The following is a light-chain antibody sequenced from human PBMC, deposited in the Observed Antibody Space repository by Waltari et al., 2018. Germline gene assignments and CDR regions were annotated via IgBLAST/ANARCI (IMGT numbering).Light chain of an antibody. CDR1: SVHSSNV. CDR3: QTGGHGTWV. V-gene: IGLV4-69*01. Sequence: QLVLTQSPSASASLGASVKLTCTLSSVHSSNVIAWLQQQPEKGPRYLMKVNSDGSHNKGDEIPDRFSGSSSGAERYLTISSLQSEDEADYYCQTGGHGTWVFGGGTKLTVL. CDR2: VNSDGSH. J-gene: IGLJ3*02.